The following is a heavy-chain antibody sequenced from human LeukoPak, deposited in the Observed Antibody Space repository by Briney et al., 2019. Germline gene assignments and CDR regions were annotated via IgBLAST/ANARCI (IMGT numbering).Heavy chain of an antibody. CDR1: GGTFSSYA. D-gene: IGHD2-21*01. V-gene: IGHV1-69*01. J-gene: IGHJ6*03. Sequence: GSSVKVFCKASGGTFSSYAISWVRQAPGQGLEWMGGIIPIFATTNYPQKFQGRVTITADGSTSTAYMELSSLRSEDTAVYYCARGIVVGSLYYMDVWGKGTTVTVSS. CDR2: IIPIFATT. CDR3: ARGIVVGSLYYMDV.